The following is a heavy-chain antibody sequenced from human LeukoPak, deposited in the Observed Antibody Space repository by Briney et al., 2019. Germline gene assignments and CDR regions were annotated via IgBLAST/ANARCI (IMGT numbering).Heavy chain of an antibody. J-gene: IGHJ4*02. V-gene: IGHV3-74*01. D-gene: IGHD3-22*01. CDR3: ARDTYYYDSSGYYLFDY. CDR1: GFTFSSYW. CDR2: INSDGSST. Sequence: GGSLRLSCAAPGFTFSSYWMHWVRQAPGKGLVWVSRINSDGSSTSYADSVKGRFTISRDNAKNTLYLQMNSLRAEDTAVYYCARDTYYYDSSGYYLFDYWGQGTLVTVSS.